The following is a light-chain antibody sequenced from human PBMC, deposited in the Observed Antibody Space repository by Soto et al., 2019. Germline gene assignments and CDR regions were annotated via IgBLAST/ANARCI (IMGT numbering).Light chain of an antibody. CDR1: SSNIGAEYD. CDR2: GDN. J-gene: IGLJ1*01. Sequence: QFVLTHPPSVSGAPGQRVAISCTGSSSNIGAEYDVHWYQQLPGTAPKRLIYGDNNRPSGVPDRFSGSKSGTSASLAITGLQPEDEADYYCQSYDSSLTTFVFGTGTKVTVL. CDR3: QSYDSSLTTFV. V-gene: IGLV1-40*01.